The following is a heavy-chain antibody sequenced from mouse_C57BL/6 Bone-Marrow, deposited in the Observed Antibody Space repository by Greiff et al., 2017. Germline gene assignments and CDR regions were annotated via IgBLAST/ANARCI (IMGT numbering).Heavy chain of an antibody. Sequence: VQLQQSGAELVRPGASVKLSCTASGFNIKDDYMHWVKQRPEQGLEWIGWIDPENGDTEYASKFQGKATITADTSSYTAYLQLSSLTSENTAGDYCSTHYCGSHDYWGQGTTLTVSS. J-gene: IGHJ2*01. CDR1: GFNIKDDY. D-gene: IGHD1-1*01. CDR3: STHYCGSHDY. V-gene: IGHV14-4*01. CDR2: IDPENGDT.